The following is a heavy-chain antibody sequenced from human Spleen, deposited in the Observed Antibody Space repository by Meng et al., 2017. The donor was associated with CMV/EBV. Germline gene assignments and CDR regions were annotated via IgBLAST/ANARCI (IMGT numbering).Heavy chain of an antibody. CDR3: ARDCELG. V-gene: IGHV3-7*01. Sequence: GGSLRLSCAASGFIFDDYGMNWVRQAPGKGLEWVANIKEDGSEKYYVESVKGRFFISRDNAKNSLYLQMNSLRAEDTALYYFARDCELGWGQGTMVTVSS. D-gene: IGHD3-16*01. J-gene: IGHJ3*01. CDR2: IKEDGSEK. CDR1: GFIFDDYG.